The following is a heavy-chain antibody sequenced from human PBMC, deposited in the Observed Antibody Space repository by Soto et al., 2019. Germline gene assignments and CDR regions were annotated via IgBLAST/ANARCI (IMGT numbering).Heavy chain of an antibody. V-gene: IGHV1-69*13. Sequence: SVQVFCKASGGTFSSYAISRVRQASGQGLEWMGGIIPIFGTANYAQKFQGRVTITADESTSTAYMELSSLRSEDTAVYYSDGKYGDGYTYDAIDIWGQGRMVAVSS. CDR1: GGTFSSYA. J-gene: IGHJ3*02. D-gene: IGHD5-12*01. CDR3: DGKYGDGYTYDAIDI. CDR2: IIPIFGTA.